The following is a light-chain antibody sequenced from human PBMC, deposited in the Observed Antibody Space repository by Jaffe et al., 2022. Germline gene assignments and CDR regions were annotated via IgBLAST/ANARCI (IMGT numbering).Light chain of an antibody. V-gene: IGKV1-5*03. CDR3: QQYHTLPA. J-gene: IGKJ1*01. CDR1: QSISSW. Sequence: DIQMTQSPSTLSASVGDRVTITCRASQSISSWLAWYQQKPGQAPKLLIYKASTLESGVPSRFSGSGSGTEFTLTISSLQPADYAIYYCQQYHTLPAFGQGTKVEIK. CDR2: KAS.